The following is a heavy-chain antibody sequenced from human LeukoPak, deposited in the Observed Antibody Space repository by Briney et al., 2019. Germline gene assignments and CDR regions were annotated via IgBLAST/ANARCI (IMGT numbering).Heavy chain of an antibody. D-gene: IGHD4-11*01. J-gene: IGHJ4*02. CDR3: ANQAYSQFDY. CDR1: GFAFSSYW. CDR2: ISPDGSAE. V-gene: IGHV3-7*01. Sequence: SGGSLRLSCVASGFAFSSYWMSWVRQAPGKGLEVVANISPDGSAEDYVDSVRGRFAISRDNAKRSLYLQMNSLSPEDTAVYYCANQAYSQFDYWGQGTLVSVSS.